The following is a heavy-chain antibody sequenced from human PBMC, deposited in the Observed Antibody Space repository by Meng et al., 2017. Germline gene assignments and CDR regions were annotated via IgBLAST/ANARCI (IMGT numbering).Heavy chain of an antibody. J-gene: IGHJ6*02. CDR2: IRSKSDTYAT. CDR1: DFTFSGSD. Sequence: GESLKISCTASDFTFSGSDVHWVRQASGKGLEWVGRIRSKSDTYATAYAASVKGRFTISRDDSKNTAYLQMNGLETEDTAVYYCTTQLETNGQLWFEYYYYGMDVWGQGTTVTVSS. V-gene: IGHV3-73*01. CDR3: TTQLETNGQLWFEYYYYGMDV. D-gene: IGHD5-18*01.